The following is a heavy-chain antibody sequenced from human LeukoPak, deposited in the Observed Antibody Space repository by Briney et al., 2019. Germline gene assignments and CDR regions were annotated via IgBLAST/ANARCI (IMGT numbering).Heavy chain of an antibody. CDR1: GVSISSSNSY. J-gene: IGHJ1*01. V-gene: IGHV4-39*01. CDR2: IYYSGNT. CDR3: ATGVGATGYFQH. Sequence: SETLSLTCTVSGVSISSSNSYWGWIRQPPGKGLEWIGSIYYSGNTYYNASLKSQVTISVDTSQNQFSLKLSSVTAADTAVYYCATGVGATGYFQHWGQGTLVTVSS. D-gene: IGHD1-26*01.